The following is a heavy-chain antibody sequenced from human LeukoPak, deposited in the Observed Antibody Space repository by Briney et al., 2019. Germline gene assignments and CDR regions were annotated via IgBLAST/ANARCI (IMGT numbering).Heavy chain of an antibody. Sequence: ASVKVSCKTSGYTFTNYDINWVRQATGQGLEWMGWMNPNSGSTGYAQKFQGRVTMTRNTSISTAYMELSSLRSEDTVVYYCARPHCSSTDCHPPEWFDPWGQGTLVTVSS. J-gene: IGHJ5*02. V-gene: IGHV1-8*01. CDR1: GYTFTNYD. D-gene: IGHD2-2*01. CDR3: ARPHCSSTDCHPPEWFDP. CDR2: MNPNSGST.